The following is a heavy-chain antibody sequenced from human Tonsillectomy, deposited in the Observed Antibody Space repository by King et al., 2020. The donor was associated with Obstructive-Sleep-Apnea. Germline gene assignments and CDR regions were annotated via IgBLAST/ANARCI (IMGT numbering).Heavy chain of an antibody. CDR3: ARGGWVVGATVDY. D-gene: IGHD1-26*01. J-gene: IGHJ4*02. Sequence: VQLVESGGGVVQPGRSLRLSCAASGFTFSSYAMHWVRQAPGKGLEWVAVISYDGSNKYYADSVKGRFTISRDNSKNTLYLQMNSLRAEDTAVYYCARGGWVVGATVDYWGQGTLVTVSS. CDR1: GFTFSSYA. V-gene: IGHV3-30-3*01. CDR2: ISYDGSNK.